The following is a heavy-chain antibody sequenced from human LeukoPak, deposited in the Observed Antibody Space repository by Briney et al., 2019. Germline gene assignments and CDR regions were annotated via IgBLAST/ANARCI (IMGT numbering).Heavy chain of an antibody. V-gene: IGHV4-39*01. Sequence: SETLSLTCTVSGGSINSNSHFWDWIRQSPGKGLEWIATIYYTEITYYHPSLKSRVTISVDTSKNHFSLKLSSVTAADTAVYFCARRQGGGCFDYWGQGTLVSVSS. CDR2: IYYTEIT. D-gene: IGHD2-21*01. CDR1: GGSINSNSHF. CDR3: ARRQGGGCFDY. J-gene: IGHJ4*02.